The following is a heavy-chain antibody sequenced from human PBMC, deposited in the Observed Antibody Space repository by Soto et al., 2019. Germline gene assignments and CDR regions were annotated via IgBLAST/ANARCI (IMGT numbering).Heavy chain of an antibody. Sequence: PSETLSLTCAVSGGSISSSNWWSWVRQPPGKGLEWIGEIYHSGSTNYNPSLKSRVTISVDKSKNQFSLKLSSVTAADTAVYYCARAGEDTAMGYYFDYWGQGTLVTAPQ. J-gene: IGHJ4*02. CDR2: IYHSGST. D-gene: IGHD5-18*01. CDR1: GGSISSSNW. V-gene: IGHV4-4*02. CDR3: ARAGEDTAMGYYFDY.